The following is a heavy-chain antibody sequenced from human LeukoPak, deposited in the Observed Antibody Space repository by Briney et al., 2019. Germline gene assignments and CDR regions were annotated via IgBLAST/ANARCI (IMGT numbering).Heavy chain of an antibody. D-gene: IGHD3-22*01. CDR2: INHSGST. CDR3: ARTEEDSGYYPSDY. CDR1: GGSFSGYY. Sequence: SETLSLTCAVYGGSFSGYYWSWIRQPPGKGLEWIGEINHSGSTNYNPTLKSRVTISVDTSKNQCSLKLGSVTAADTAVYYCARTEEDSGYYPSDYWGQGTPVTVSS. J-gene: IGHJ4*02. V-gene: IGHV4-34*01.